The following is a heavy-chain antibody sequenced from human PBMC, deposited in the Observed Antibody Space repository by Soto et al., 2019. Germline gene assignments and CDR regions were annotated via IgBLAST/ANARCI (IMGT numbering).Heavy chain of an antibody. Sequence: QVQLQESGPGLVKPSQTLSLTCTVSGGSISSGGYYWSWIRQHPGKGLEWIGYIYYSGSTYYNPSLQSRVTISIDTSKNQFSLKLSSVTAADTAVYYCARERYSSGWYFNWFDPWGQGTLVTVSS. V-gene: IGHV4-31*03. CDR2: IYYSGST. CDR3: ARERYSSGWYFNWFDP. CDR1: GGSISSGGYY. J-gene: IGHJ5*02. D-gene: IGHD6-19*01.